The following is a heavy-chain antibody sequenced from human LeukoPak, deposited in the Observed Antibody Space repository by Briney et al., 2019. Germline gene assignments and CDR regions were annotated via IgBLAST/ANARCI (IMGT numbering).Heavy chain of an antibody. CDR2: IIPIFGTA. D-gene: IGHD3-22*01. CDR1: GGTFSSYA. V-gene: IGHV1-69*13. J-gene: IGHJ4*02. CDR3: ARVGPPLDSSGYYYFDY. Sequence: SVKVSCKAFGGTFSSYAISWVRQAPGQGLEWMGGIIPIFGTANYAQKFQGRVTITADESTSTAYMELSSLRSEDTAVYYCARVGPPLDSSGYYYFDYWGQGTLVTVSS.